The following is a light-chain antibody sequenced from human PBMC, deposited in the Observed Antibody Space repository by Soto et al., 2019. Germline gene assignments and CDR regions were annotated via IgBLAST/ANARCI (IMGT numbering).Light chain of an antibody. CDR2: AAT. Sequence: IQMTQSPSSLSASVGDRGTITCLATQSISSYLNWYQHKPGKAPNLLIYAATTLQSGVPSRFSGSGSGTDFTLTISSLQPEDFATYYCQQYGSSPETFGQGTRLEIK. V-gene: IGKV1-39*01. CDR3: QQYGSSPET. CDR1: QSISSY. J-gene: IGKJ5*01.